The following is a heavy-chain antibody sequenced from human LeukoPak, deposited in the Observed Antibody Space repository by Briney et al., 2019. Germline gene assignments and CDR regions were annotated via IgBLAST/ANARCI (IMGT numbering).Heavy chain of an antibody. CDR3: TTDRMGTTGTTLFDY. Sequence: GGSLRLSWAPSGFISGKAWMSGVGRPPGRGLEWVGGIKSKTDGGTTDYAAPVKGRFTISRDDSKNTLYLQMNSLKTEDTAVYYCTTDRMGTTGTTLFDYWGQGTLVTVSS. CDR2: IKSKTDGGTT. V-gene: IGHV3-15*01. D-gene: IGHD1-1*01. CDR1: GFISGKAW. J-gene: IGHJ4*02.